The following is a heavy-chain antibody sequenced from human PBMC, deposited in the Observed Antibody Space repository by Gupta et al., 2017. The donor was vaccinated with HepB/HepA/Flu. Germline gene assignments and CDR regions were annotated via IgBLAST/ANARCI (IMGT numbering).Heavy chain of an antibody. V-gene: IGHV3-15*01. CDR1: GFTFSNAW. D-gene: IGHD6-19*01. CDR2: IKSKTDGGTT. Sequence: EVQLVESGGGLVKPGGSLRLSCAASGFTFSNAWMSWVRPAPGKGLEWVGRIKSKTDGGTTDYAAPVKGRFTISRDDSKNTLYLQMNSLKTEDTAVYYCTTDPQGLDSSGWLTFDYWGQGTLVTVSS. J-gene: IGHJ4*02. CDR3: TTDPQGLDSSGWLTFDY.